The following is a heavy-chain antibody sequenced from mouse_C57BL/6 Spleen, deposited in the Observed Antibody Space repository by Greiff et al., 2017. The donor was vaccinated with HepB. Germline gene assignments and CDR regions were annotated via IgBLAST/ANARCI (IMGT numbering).Heavy chain of an antibody. CDR3: VRHANFYFDY. CDR2: IRSKSNNYAT. D-gene: IGHD4-1*02. Sequence: DVKLVESGGGLVQPKGSLKLSCAASGFSFNTYAMYWVRQAPGKGLEWVARIRSKSNNYATYYADSVKDRFTISRDDSESMLYLQMNNLKTEDTAMYYCVRHANFYFDYWGQGTTLTVSS. J-gene: IGHJ2*01. V-gene: IGHV10-1*01. CDR1: GFSFNTYA.